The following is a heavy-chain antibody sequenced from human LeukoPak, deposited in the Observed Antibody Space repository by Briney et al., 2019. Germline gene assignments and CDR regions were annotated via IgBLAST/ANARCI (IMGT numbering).Heavy chain of an antibody. Sequence: PGGSLRLSCAASGFTFNSYAMSWVRQAPGKGLEWVSAISGSGGSTYYADSVKGRFTISRDNSKNTLYLQMNSLRAEDTAVYYCAKETITIFGVVDKYYFDYWGQGTLVTVSS. CDR1: GFTFNSYA. CDR2: ISGSGGST. CDR3: AKETITIFGVVDKYYFDY. V-gene: IGHV3-23*01. J-gene: IGHJ4*02. D-gene: IGHD3-3*01.